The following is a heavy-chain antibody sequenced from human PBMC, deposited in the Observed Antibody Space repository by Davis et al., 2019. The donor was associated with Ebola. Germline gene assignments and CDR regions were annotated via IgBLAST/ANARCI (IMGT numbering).Heavy chain of an antibody. J-gene: IGHJ4*02. CDR3: VPLSGSYSDY. V-gene: IGHV3-64D*08. CDR2: ISSNGGST. CDR1: GFTFSGYA. Sequence: GESLKISCAASGFTFSGYAMSWVRQAPGKGLEYVSAISSNGGSTYYADSVKGRFTISRDNSKNTLYLQMSSLRAEDTAVYYCVPLSGSYSDYWGQGTLVTVSS. D-gene: IGHD1-26*01.